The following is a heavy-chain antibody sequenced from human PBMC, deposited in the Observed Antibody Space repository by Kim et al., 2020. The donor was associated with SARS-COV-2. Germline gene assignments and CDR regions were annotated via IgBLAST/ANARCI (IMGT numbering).Heavy chain of an antibody. J-gene: IGHJ6*02. CDR1: GYTFSIYY. CDR3: AREWDFNQYFHYGMDV. Sequence: ASVKVSCKASGYTFSIYYMHWVRQAPGHGLEWMGLVNPSSGRTTYAQKFQGRVTMTRDTSTTTVFMELSSLRSEDTAIYYCAREWDFNQYFHYGMDVWGQGTTVIVSS. V-gene: IGHV1-46*01. D-gene: IGHD3-9*01. CDR2: VNPSSGRT.